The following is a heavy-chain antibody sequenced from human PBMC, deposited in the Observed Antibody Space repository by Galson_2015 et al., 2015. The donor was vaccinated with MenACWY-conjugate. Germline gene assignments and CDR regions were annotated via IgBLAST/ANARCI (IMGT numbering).Heavy chain of an antibody. CDR1: GFTFNTYG. J-gene: IGHJ4*02. CDR3: ARVGRGSDGYSFEY. CDR2: ISGGSTYI. D-gene: IGHD1-1*01. Sequence: SLRLSCAASGFTFNTYGMNWVRQAPGKGLEWVSSISGGSTYIYYADSVKGRFTISRDNDKNSLYLHMNILRAEDTAVYYCARVGRGSDGYSFEYWGQGAQVTVSS. V-gene: IGHV3-21*01.